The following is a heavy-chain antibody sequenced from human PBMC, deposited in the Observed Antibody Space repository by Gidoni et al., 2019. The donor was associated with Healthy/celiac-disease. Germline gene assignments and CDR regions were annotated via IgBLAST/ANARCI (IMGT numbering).Heavy chain of an antibody. Sequence: EVQLVASGGGLVKHGGYLRLSCAASGFTFSSYRMNWVRQAPGKGLEWVSSISSISSYIYYADSVKGRFTISRDNAKNSLYLQMNSLRAEDTAVYYCARDRTVTTPDYYYGMDVWGQGTTVTVSS. CDR3: ARDRTVTTPDYYYGMDV. V-gene: IGHV3-21*01. D-gene: IGHD4-4*01. CDR1: GFTFSSYR. J-gene: IGHJ6*02. CDR2: ISSISSYI.